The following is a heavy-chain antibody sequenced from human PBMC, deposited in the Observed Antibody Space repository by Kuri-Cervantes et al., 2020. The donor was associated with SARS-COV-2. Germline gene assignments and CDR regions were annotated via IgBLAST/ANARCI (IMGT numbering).Heavy chain of an antibody. CDR1: GFTVSSNE. CDR3: AKASNYVGGYFDY. CDR2: ISGGST. J-gene: IGHJ4*02. D-gene: IGHD1-7*01. V-gene: IGHV3-38-3*01. Sequence: GESLKISCAASGFTVSSNEMSWVRQAPGKGLEWVSSISGGSTYYADSRKGRFTISRDNSKNTLHLQMNSLRAEDTAVYYCAKASNYVGGYFDYWGQGTLVTVSS.